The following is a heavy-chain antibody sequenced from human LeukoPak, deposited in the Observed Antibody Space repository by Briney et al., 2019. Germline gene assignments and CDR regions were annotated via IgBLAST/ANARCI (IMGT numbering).Heavy chain of an antibody. CDR1: GFTFSSYA. CDR3: AKGYYDYVWGSYFGY. Sequence: GGSLRLSCAASGFTFSSYAMSWVRQAPGKGLEWVSAISGSGGSTCYADSVKGRFTISRDNSKNTLYLQMNSLRAEDTAVYYCAKGYYDYVWGSYFGYWGQGTLVTVSS. J-gene: IGHJ4*02. D-gene: IGHD3-16*01. V-gene: IGHV3-23*01. CDR2: ISGSGGST.